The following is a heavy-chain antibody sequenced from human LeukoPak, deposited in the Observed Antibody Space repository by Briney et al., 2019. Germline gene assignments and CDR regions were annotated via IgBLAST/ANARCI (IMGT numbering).Heavy chain of an antibody. V-gene: IGHV3-21*01. D-gene: IGHD3-10*02. Sequence: GGSLRLSCAASGFTISTYSMNWVRQALGKGLEWVSSISSSSSYIYYADSVKGRFTISRDNAKNSLYLQMNSLRAEDTAVYYCAELGITMIGGVWGKGTTVTISS. CDR1: GFTISTYS. CDR3: AELGITMIGGV. CDR2: ISSSSSYI. J-gene: IGHJ6*04.